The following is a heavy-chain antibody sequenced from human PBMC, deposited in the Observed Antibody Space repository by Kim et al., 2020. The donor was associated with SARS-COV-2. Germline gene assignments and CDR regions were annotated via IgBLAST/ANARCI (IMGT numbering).Heavy chain of an antibody. J-gene: IGHJ5*02. Sequence: SETLSLTCTVSGGSISSSSYYWGWIRQPPGKGLEWIGSIYYSGSTYYNPSLKSRVTISVDTSKNQFSLKLSSVTAADTAVYYCARRNVLRYFDWLSVWFDPWGQGTLVTVSS. CDR1: GGSISSSSYY. CDR2: IYYSGST. V-gene: IGHV4-39*01. D-gene: IGHD3-9*01. CDR3: ARRNVLRYFDWLSVWFDP.